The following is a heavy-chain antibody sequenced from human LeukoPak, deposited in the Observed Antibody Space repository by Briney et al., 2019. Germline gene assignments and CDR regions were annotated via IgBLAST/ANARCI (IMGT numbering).Heavy chain of an antibody. Sequence: NLGEFLKISCKGSGYSFTSYWIGWVRQMPGKGLEWMGIIYPGDSDTRYSPSFQGQVTISADKSISTAYLQWSSLKASDTAMYYCARGDWFPDQYYFDYWGQGTLVTVSS. CDR2: IYPGDSDT. J-gene: IGHJ4*02. CDR3: ARGDWFPDQYYFDY. CDR1: GYSFTSYW. D-gene: IGHD3-9*01. V-gene: IGHV5-51*01.